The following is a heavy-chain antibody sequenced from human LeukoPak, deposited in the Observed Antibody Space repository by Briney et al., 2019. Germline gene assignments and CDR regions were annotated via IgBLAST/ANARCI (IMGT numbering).Heavy chain of an antibody. CDR1: GSSFISYW. Sequence: GASLEISWQGSGSSFISYWSGWVRQLPAKGLEWMGIIYRGDSDTRYSPSFQGQFTISADKSISTAYLQWSSLKASDTAMYYCARRIRAGGLDYWGQRTLATDSS. CDR2: IYRGDSDT. J-gene: IGHJ4*02. V-gene: IGHV5-51*01. CDR3: ARRIRAGGLDY. D-gene: IGHD3-10*01.